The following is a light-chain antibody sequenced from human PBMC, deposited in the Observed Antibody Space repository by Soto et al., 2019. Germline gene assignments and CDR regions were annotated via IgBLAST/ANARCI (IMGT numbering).Light chain of an antibody. CDR3: SSHTSSSIWV. V-gene: IGLV2-14*03. J-gene: IGLJ3*02. CDR2: KVS. CDR1: SSDVGDYNF. Sequence: QSALTQPASVSGSPGQSITISCTGTSSDVGDYNFVSWYQQLPGKAPKLMIYKVSHRPSGVSNRFSGSKSGNTASLTISGLLAEDEAHYYCSSHTSSSIWVFGGGTKLTVL.